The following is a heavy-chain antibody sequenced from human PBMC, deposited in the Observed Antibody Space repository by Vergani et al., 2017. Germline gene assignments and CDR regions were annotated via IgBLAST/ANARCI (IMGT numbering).Heavy chain of an antibody. V-gene: IGHV3-21*01. Sequence: EVQLVESGGGLVKPGGSLRLSCAASGFTFSSYSMNWVRQAPGKGLEWVSSISSSSSYIYYADSVKGRFTISRDNAKNSLYLQMNSLRAEDTAVYYCARGPTVVTPSYFDYWGQGTPVTVSS. CDR1: GFTFSSYS. CDR2: ISSSSSYI. CDR3: ARGPTVVTPSYFDY. J-gene: IGHJ4*02. D-gene: IGHD4-23*01.